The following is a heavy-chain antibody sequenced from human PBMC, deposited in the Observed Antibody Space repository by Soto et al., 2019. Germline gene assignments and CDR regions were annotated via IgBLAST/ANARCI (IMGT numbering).Heavy chain of an antibody. Sequence: GASVKVSCKASGYTFTSYGIGWVRQAPGQGLEWMGWISAYNGNTNYAQKLQGRVTMTTDTSTSTAYMELRSLRSDDTAVYYCARDLGGIKQVQGLRFLEWLPNYFDYWGQGTLVTVSS. V-gene: IGHV1-18*04. CDR2: ISAYNGNT. CDR3: ARDLGGIKQVQGLRFLEWLPNYFDY. CDR1: GYTFTSYG. D-gene: IGHD3-3*01. J-gene: IGHJ4*02.